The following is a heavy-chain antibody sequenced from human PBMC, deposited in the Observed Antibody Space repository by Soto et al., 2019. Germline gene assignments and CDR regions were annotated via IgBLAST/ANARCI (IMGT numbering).Heavy chain of an antibody. V-gene: IGHV4-30-2*01. CDR1: GFIFSSYS. CDR2: IYHSGST. Sequence: VQLVESGGGLVKPGGSLRLSCAASGFIFSSYSMNWIRQPPGKGLEWIGYIYHSGSTYYNPSLKSRVTISVDRSKNQFSLKLSSVTAADTAVYYCARVPGLWGRGTLVTVSS. CDR3: ARVPGL. J-gene: IGHJ2*01.